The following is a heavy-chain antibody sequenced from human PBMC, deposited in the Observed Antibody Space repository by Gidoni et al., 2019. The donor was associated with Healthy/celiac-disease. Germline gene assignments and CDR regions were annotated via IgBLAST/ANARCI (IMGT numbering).Heavy chain of an antibody. CDR3: ARDDSSGYAGRVAFDI. V-gene: IGHV3-11*01. D-gene: IGHD3-22*01. J-gene: IGHJ3*02. CDR2: ISSSGSTI. Sequence: QVQLVESGGGLVKPGGSLSLSCAASGFPFSAYYMSWIRQAPGKGLEWVSYISSSGSTIYYADSVKGRFTISRDNAKNSLYLQMNSLRAEDTAVYYCARDDSSGYAGRVAFDIWGQGTMVTVSS. CDR1: GFPFSAYY.